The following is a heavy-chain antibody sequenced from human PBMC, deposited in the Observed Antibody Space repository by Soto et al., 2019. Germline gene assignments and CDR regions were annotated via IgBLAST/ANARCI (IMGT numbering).Heavy chain of an antibody. CDR2: ISGSGSST. D-gene: IGHD6-6*01. Sequence: EVQLLESGGGLVQPGGSLRLSCAASGFTFSSYVMSWVRQAPGKGLEWVSAISGSGSSTYYVDSVKGRFTISRDSSKNTLYLQMNSLRAEDTAIYYCAKDTRIAVRPDYYYGMDVWGQGTTVTVSS. J-gene: IGHJ6*02. CDR1: GFTFSSYV. CDR3: AKDTRIAVRPDYYYGMDV. V-gene: IGHV3-23*01.